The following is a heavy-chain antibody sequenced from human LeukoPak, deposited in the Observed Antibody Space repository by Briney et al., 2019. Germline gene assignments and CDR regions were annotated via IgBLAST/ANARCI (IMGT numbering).Heavy chain of an antibody. D-gene: IGHD1-7*01. V-gene: IGHV4-30-4*08. CDR3: ARSSNWNWDY. Sequence: SETLSLTCTVSGGSISSGDYYWSWIRQPPGKGLEWIGYIYHSGSTYYNPSLKSRVTISVDRSKNQFSLKLSSVTAADTAVYYCARSSNWNWDYWGQGTLVTVSS. J-gene: IGHJ4*02. CDR2: IYHSGST. CDR1: GGSISSGDYY.